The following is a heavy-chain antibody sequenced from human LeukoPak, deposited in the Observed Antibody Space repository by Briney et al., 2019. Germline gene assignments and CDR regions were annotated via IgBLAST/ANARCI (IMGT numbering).Heavy chain of an antibody. V-gene: IGHV3-23*01. J-gene: IGHJ6*02. D-gene: IGHD6-6*01. CDR1: GFTFSSYS. CDR3: AREVPPGRWIANSSSSGYYYYGMDV. CDR2: ISGSGDST. Sequence: GGSLRLSCAASGFTFSSYSMNWVRQAPGKGLEWVSSISGSGDSTYYADSVKGRFTISRDNSKNTLFLQMNSLRAEDTAVYYCAREVPPGRWIANSSSSGYYYYGMDVWGQGTTVTVSS.